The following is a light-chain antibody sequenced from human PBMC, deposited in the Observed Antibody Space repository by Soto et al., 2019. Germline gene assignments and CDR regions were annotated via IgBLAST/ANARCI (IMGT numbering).Light chain of an antibody. CDR1: QSVNNNY. Sequence: EIVLTPSPGTLSLSPVERATLSCRASQSVNNNYLAWYQQRPGQAPRLLIYGASNRATGIPDRFSGSGSGTDFTLTISRLEPEDFAVYCCQQHGSSPPTFGGGTKVDIK. V-gene: IGKV3-20*01. J-gene: IGKJ4*01. CDR2: GAS. CDR3: QQHGSSPPT.